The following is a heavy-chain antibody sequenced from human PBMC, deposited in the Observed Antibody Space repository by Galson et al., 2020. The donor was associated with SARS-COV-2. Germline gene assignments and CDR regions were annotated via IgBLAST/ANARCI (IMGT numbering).Heavy chain of an antibody. V-gene: IGHV4-34*01. CDR1: GGSFSGYS. J-gene: IGHJ4*02. CDR3: ARDSQGGNDYNYLLF. D-gene: IGHD4-4*01. Sequence: SETLSLTCAVYGGSFSGYSWTWIRQAPGKGLEWIGEINSGGDTKYSPSLSSRVTLSVDTSRNQFSLKLTSVSAADTAVYYCARDSQGGNDYNYLLFWGQGTLVTVSS. CDR2: INSGGDT.